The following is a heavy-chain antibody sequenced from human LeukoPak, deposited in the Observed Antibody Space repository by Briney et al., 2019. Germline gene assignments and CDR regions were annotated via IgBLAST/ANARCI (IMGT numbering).Heavy chain of an antibody. CDR1: GYTFTSYD. D-gene: IGHD3-10*01. Sequence: GASVKVSCKASGYTFTSYDIDWVRQATGQGLEWMGWMNPNSGNTGYAQKFQGRVTMTRNTSISTAYMELSSLRCEDTAVYYCASSNMIRGVIAYWGQGTLVTVSS. CDR2: MNPNSGNT. CDR3: ASSNMIRGVIAY. V-gene: IGHV1-8*01. J-gene: IGHJ4*02.